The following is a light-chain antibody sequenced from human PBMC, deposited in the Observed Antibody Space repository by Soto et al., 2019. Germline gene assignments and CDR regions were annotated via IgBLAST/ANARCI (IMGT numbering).Light chain of an antibody. CDR3: AAWDASLTCL. Sequence: QSVLTQPPSASGTPGQRVTISCSGSSSNIGSNYVYWYQHVPGTAPKLLIYRNNQRPSGVPDRFSGSKSGTSASLAISGLRSEDEADYYCAAWDASLTCLFGGGTKVTVL. CDR2: RNN. J-gene: IGLJ3*02. CDR1: SSNIGSNY. V-gene: IGLV1-47*01.